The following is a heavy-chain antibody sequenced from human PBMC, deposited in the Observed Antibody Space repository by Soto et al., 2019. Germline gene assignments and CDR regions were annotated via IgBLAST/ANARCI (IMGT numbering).Heavy chain of an antibody. CDR1: GGTSNSYA. J-gene: IGHJ6*02. CDR3: XXXXXXXXXAYYYGMDV. CDR2: IIPIFGTA. V-gene: IGHV1-69*05. Sequence: QVQLVQSGAEVKKPGSSVKVSCKASGGTSNSYAISWVRQAPGQGLEWMGGIIPIFGTADYAQKFQGRVXXXXXXXXXXXXXXXXXXXXXXXXXXXXXXXXXXXXXAYYYGMDVWGQGTTVTVSS.